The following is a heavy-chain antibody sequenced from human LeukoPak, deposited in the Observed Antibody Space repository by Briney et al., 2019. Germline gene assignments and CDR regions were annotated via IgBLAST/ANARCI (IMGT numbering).Heavy chain of an antibody. D-gene: IGHD4-11*01. V-gene: IGHV1-69*02. CDR1: GGTFSSYT. CDR3: ARGYSNYDGGNWFDP. Sequence: GSSVKVSCKASGGTFSSYTISWVRQAPGQGLEWMGWIIPILGIANYAQKFQGRVTITADKSTSTAYMELSSLRSEDTAVYYCARGYSNYDGGNWFDPWGQGTLVTVSS. J-gene: IGHJ5*02. CDR2: IIPILGIA.